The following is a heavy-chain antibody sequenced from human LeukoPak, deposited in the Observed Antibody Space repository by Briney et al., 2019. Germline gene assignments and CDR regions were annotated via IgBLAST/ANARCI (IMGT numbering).Heavy chain of an antibody. Sequence: GASVTVSCKASGGTFSSYAISWVRQAPGQGLEWMGGIIPIFGTANYAQKFQGRVTITADESTSTAYMELSSLRSEDTAVYYCARAEYYDSSGYHRPFDYWGQGTLVTVSS. D-gene: IGHD3-22*01. CDR1: GGTFSSYA. CDR2: IIPIFGTA. CDR3: ARAEYYDSSGYHRPFDY. J-gene: IGHJ4*02. V-gene: IGHV1-69*13.